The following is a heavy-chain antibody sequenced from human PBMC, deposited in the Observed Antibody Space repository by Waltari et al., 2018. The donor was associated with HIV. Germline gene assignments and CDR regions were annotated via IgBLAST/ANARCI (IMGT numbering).Heavy chain of an antibody. CDR1: GFTFSSYD. J-gene: IGHJ4*02. V-gene: IGHV3-13*04. D-gene: IGHD6-19*01. Sequence: EVQLVESGGGLVQPGGSLRLSWAASGFTFSSYDMHWVRQATGKGLEWVSAIGTAGDTYYPGSVKGRFTISRENAKNSLYLQMNSLRAGDTAVYYCARARSVADYYFDYWGQGTLVTVSS. CDR3: ARARSVADYYFDY. CDR2: IGTAGDT.